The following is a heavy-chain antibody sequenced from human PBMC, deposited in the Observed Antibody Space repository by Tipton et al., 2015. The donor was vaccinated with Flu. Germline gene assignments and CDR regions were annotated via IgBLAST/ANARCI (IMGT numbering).Heavy chain of an antibody. CDR2: ITGDGET. CDR1: GFTFSSYT. D-gene: IGHD3-10*01. J-gene: IGHJ4*01. CDR3: AREHAFRGWGIWGPFDS. V-gene: IGHV3-69-1*01. Sequence: SLRLSCAGSGFTFSSYTINWVRQAPGKGLEWVSLITGDGETYYSDSLKGRFTISRDNARNSLYLQMNRLTADDTAVYYCAREHAFRGWGIWGPFDSWGNGSLVTVAS.